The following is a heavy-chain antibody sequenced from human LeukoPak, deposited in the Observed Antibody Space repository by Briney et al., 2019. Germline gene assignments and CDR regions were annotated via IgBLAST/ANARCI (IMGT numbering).Heavy chain of an antibody. Sequence: GGSLRLSCAASGFPFSSYAIHWVRQAPAKGLEGVAVISYDGSNKYYADSVKGRFTISRDNSKNTLYLQMNSLRAEDTAVYYCAGTWIQLWFAAFDIWGQGTMVTVSS. J-gene: IGHJ3*02. V-gene: IGHV3-30-3*01. CDR2: ISYDGSNK. CDR1: GFPFSSYA. CDR3: AGTWIQLWFAAFDI. D-gene: IGHD5-18*01.